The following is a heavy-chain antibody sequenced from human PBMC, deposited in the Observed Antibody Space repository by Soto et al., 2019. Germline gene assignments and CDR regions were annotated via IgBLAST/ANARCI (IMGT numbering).Heavy chain of an antibody. D-gene: IGHD5-18*01. Sequence: DVQLLESGGGLVQPGGSLRLSCAASGFSFSSYAMVWVRQAPGKGLEWVSVISARGGSSYFADSVKGRFTISRDNSKNGLSLEMNSLRAEDTAIYFCAKGSIEYRASVDNWGQGTLVLVSS. CDR1: GFSFSSYA. J-gene: IGHJ4*02. CDR2: ISARGGSS. CDR3: AKGSIEYRASVDN. V-gene: IGHV3-23*01.